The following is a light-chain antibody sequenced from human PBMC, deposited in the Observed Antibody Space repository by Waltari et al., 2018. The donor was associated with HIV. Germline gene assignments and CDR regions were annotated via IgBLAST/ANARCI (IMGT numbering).Light chain of an antibody. CDR1: SSDVGGYNY. CDR3: SSYTSTSTV. V-gene: IGLV2-14*01. J-gene: IGLJ3*02. CDR2: EVS. Sequence: QSALTQPASVSGSPGQSITISCTGTSSDVGGYNYVSWYQQHPGKAPKLMIYEVSYRPSGVSNRFSVSKSGNTASLTISGLQAEDEADYYCSSYTSTSTVFGGGTKLTVL.